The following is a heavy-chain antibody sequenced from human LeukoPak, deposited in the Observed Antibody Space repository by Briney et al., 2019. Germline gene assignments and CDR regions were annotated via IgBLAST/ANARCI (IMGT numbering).Heavy chain of an antibody. CDR3: ARGLGYTGLDY. Sequence: SETLSLTCTVSGGSISSYYWSWIRQPPGMGLEWIGFIYYSGNTNYNPSLKSRVTISVDTSKNQFSLKLSSVTAADTAVYYCARGLGYTGLDYWGQGTLVTVSS. V-gene: IGHV4-59*01. J-gene: IGHJ4*02. CDR2: IYYSGNT. CDR1: GGSISSYY. D-gene: IGHD3-16*01.